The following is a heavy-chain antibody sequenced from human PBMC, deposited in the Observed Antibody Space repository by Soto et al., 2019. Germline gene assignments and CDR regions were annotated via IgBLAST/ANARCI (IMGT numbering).Heavy chain of an antibody. Sequence: SETLSLTCAVYGGSFSGYYWSWIRQPPGKGLEWIGEINHSGSTNYNPSLKSRVTISVDTSKNQFSLKLSSVTAADTAVYYCARGRNSGYDLWWFDPWGQGTLVTVSS. CDR3: ARGRNSGYDLWWFDP. J-gene: IGHJ5*02. CDR1: GGSFSGYY. V-gene: IGHV4-34*01. CDR2: INHSGST. D-gene: IGHD5-12*01.